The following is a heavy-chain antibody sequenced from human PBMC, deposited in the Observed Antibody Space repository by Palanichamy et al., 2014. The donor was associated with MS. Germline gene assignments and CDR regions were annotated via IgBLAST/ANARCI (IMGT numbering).Heavy chain of an antibody. D-gene: IGHD4-17*01. CDR1: GFTFSSYA. Sequence: EVQLLESGGGLVQPGGSLRLSCAASGFTFSSYAMSWVRQAPGKGLEWVSAISGSGGSTYYADSVKGRFTISRDNSKNALYLQMNSLRAEDTAVYYCAKDESWYGAVAYYFDYWGQGTLVTVSS. CDR2: ISGSGGST. CDR3: AKDESWYGAVAYYFDY. V-gene: IGHV3-23*01. J-gene: IGHJ4*02.